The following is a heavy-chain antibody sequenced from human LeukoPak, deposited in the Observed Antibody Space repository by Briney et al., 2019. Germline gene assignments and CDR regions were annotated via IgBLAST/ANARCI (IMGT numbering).Heavy chain of an antibody. J-gene: IGHJ4*02. CDR1: GGSFSGHY. CDR2: STHSGST. D-gene: IGHD2-2*01. Sequence: PSETLSLTCAVYGGSFSGHYRTWIRQPPGKGLEWIGESTHSGSTNYNPSLKSRVTISVGTSKNQFSLKLTSVSAADTAVYHCARGRTGAAALDFWGPGTLVTVSS. V-gene: IGHV4-34*01. CDR3: ARGRTGAAALDF.